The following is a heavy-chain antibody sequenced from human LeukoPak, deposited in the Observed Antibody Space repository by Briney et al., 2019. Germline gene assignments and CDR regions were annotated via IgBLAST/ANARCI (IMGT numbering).Heavy chain of an antibody. V-gene: IGHV4-38-2*02. Sequence: SETLSLTCTVSGYSISSGYYWGWIRQPPGKGLEWIGSIYHSGSTYYNPSLKSRVTISVDTSKNQFSLKLSSVTAADTAVYYCARVHDFWNGKPWFDPWAREPWSPSPQ. CDR3: ARVHDFWNGKPWFDP. J-gene: IGHJ5*02. CDR1: GYSISSGYY. CDR2: IYHSGST. D-gene: IGHD3-3*01.